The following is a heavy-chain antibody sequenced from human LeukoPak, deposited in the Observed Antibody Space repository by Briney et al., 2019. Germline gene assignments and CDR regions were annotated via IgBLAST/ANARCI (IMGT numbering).Heavy chain of an antibody. D-gene: IGHD3-16*01. CDR3: ARHYGP. CDR1: GFTFSSYA. Sequence: GGSLRLSCAASGFTFSSYAMHWVRQAPGKGLEWVAVISYDGSNKYYADSVKGRFTISRDNSKNTLYLQMNSLRAEDTAVYYCARHYGPWGQGTLVTVSS. V-gene: IGHV3-30-3*01. J-gene: IGHJ5*02. CDR2: ISYDGSNK.